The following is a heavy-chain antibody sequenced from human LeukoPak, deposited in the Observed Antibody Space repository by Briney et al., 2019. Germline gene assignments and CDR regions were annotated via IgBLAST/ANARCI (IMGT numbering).Heavy chain of an antibody. J-gene: IGHJ4*02. CDR2: INPNSGGT. Sequence: GASVKVSRKASGYTFTGYYMHWVRQAPGQGLEWMGWINPNSGGTNYAQKFQGRVTMTRDTSISTAYMELSRLRSDDTAVYYCALAIGSGLYYFDYWGQGTLVTVSS. CDR1: GYTFTGYY. V-gene: IGHV1-2*02. CDR3: ALAIGSGLYYFDY. D-gene: IGHD3-10*01.